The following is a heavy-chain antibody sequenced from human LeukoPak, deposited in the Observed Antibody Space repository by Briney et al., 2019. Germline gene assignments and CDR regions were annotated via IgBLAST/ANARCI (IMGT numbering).Heavy chain of an antibody. CDR2: IGYDGSNK. Sequence: GRSLRLSCAASGFTFSSYGMHWVRQAPGKGLEGVAVIGYDGSNKYYADSVKGRFTISRDNSKNTLYLQMNSLRAEDTAVYYCAKDRSRDRGYSYGYLDYWGQGTLVTVSS. V-gene: IGHV3-33*06. CDR3: AKDRSRDRGYSYGYLDY. CDR1: GFTFSSYG. J-gene: IGHJ4*02. D-gene: IGHD5-18*01.